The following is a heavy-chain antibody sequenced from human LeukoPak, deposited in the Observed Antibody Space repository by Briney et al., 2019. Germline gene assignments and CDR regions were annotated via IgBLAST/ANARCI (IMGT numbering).Heavy chain of an antibody. Sequence: PGGSLRLSCAASGFTFSSYAMHWVRQAPGKGLEWVAVISYHGSSQYYGDSVKGRFTISRDTLKNTLYLQMFSLRPEDTAIYYCARAGPNDHRFDYWGQGTLVTVSS. CDR3: ARAGPNDHRFDY. D-gene: IGHD1-1*01. CDR1: GFTFSSYA. CDR2: ISYHGSSQ. V-gene: IGHV3-30-3*01. J-gene: IGHJ4*02.